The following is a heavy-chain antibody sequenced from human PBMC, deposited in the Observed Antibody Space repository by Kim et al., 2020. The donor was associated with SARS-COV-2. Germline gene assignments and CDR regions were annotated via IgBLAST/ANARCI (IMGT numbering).Heavy chain of an antibody. CDR3: AKDIQSSSWYFRTPTSNYYCGRYV. CDR1: GFTFDDYA. Sequence: GGSLRLSCAASGFTFDDYAMHWVRQAPGKGLEWVSGISWNSGSIGYADSVKGRFTISRDNAKNSLYLQMNSLRAEDTALYYCAKDIQSSSWYFRTPTSNYYCGRYVWGRGTAVTVFS. CDR2: ISWNSGSI. D-gene: IGHD6-13*01. J-gene: IGHJ6*04. V-gene: IGHV3-9*01.